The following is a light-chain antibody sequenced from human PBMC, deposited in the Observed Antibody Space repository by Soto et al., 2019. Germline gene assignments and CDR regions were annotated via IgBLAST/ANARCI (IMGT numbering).Light chain of an antibody. Sequence: EIAMKQSPGTLSVPPGERATLSCRASQSVSTNLAWYQQKPGQAPRLLVYGASTRATGIPARVSGSGSRTEFPLTISSLQSEDFAVYYCQQYNNWPPWSFGQGTKVPIK. J-gene: IGKJ1*01. CDR1: QSVSTN. CDR3: QQYNNWPPWS. CDR2: GAS. V-gene: IGKV3-15*01.